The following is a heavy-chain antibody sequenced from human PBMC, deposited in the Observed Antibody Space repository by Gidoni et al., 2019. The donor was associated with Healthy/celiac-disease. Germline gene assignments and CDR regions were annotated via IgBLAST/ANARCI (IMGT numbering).Heavy chain of an antibody. Sequence: QVQLVESGGGVVQPGRSLRLSCAASGFTFSSYAMHWVRQAPGKGLEWVAVIPYDGSNKYYADSVKGRFTISRDNSKNTLYLQMNSLGAEDTAVYYCARDRCAPRILYCSGFGGMDVWGQGTTVTVSS. V-gene: IGHV3-30-3*01. D-gene: IGHD2-8*02. J-gene: IGHJ6*02. CDR3: ARDRCAPRILYCSGFGGMDV. CDR1: GFTFSSYA. CDR2: IPYDGSNK.